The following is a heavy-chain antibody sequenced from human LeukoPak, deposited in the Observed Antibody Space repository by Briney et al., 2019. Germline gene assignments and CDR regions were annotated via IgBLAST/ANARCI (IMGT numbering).Heavy chain of an antibody. J-gene: IGHJ6*04. CDR1: GFILSDYR. Sequence: GGSLRLSCGGSGFILSDYRMDWVRQAPGKGLEWVSFITTTGDTKYYADSVKGRFTISRGNAKNSLSLQMNSLRADDTAVYYCVRDAKEGQLLDRSVWGKGTTVIVSS. D-gene: IGHD2-2*01. V-gene: IGHV3-48*01. CDR3: VRDAKEGQLLDRSV. CDR2: ITTTGDTK.